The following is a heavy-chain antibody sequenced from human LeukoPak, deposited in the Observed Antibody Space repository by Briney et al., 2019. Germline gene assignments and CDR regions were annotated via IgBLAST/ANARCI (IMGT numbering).Heavy chain of an antibody. J-gene: IGHJ4*02. D-gene: IGHD6-13*01. CDR2: ISSGSSTR. V-gene: IGHV3-48*04. CDR3: ARERRSSWYSFDY. Sequence: KSGGSLRLSCEASGFSFSTYSMNWVRQAPGKGLEWVSYISSGSSTRYYADSAKGRFTISRDNAKNSLYLQMNSLRAEDTAVYYCARERRSSWYSFDYWGQGTLVTVSS. CDR1: GFSFSTYS.